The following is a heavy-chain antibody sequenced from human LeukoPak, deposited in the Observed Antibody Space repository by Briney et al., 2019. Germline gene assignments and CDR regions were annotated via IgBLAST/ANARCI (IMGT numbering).Heavy chain of an antibody. CDR1: GGSISSSSYY. V-gene: IGHV4-39*01. J-gene: IGHJ4*02. CDR3: ARLPDGNIAAAGPFDY. D-gene: IGHD6-13*01. CDR2: IHYSGST. Sequence: PSETLSLTCTVSGGSISSSSYYWGWIRQPPGKGLEWIGSIHYSGSTYYNPSLKSRVTISVDTSKNQFSLKLSSVTAADTAVYYCARLPDGNIAAAGPFDYWGQGTLVTVSS.